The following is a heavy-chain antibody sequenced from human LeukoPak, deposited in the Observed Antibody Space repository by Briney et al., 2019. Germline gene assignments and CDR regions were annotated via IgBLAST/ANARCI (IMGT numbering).Heavy chain of an antibody. J-gene: IGHJ4*02. V-gene: IGHV3-33*06. D-gene: IGHD1-26*01. CDR2: IWYDESKK. CDR1: GFTFSSYT. CDR3: AKDSARYGGTYYFDY. Sequence: GRSLRLSCAASGFTFSSYTMHWVRQAPGKGLEWVAVIWYDESKKYYADSVKGRFTISRDISKNTLYLQMNSLRAEDTAVYYCAKDSARYGGTYYFDYWGQGILVTVSS.